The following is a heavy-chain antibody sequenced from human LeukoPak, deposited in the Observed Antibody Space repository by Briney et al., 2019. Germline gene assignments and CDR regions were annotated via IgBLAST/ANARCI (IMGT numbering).Heavy chain of an antibody. CDR2: INHSGST. J-gene: IGHJ4*02. Sequence: SETLSLTCAVYGGSFSGYYWSWIRQPPGKGLEWIGEINHSGSTNYNPSLKSRVTISVDTSKNQFSLKLSSVTAADTAVYYCARGPPLTIFGVVRYDYWGQGTLVTVSS. D-gene: IGHD3-3*01. CDR3: ARGPPLTIFGVVRYDY. V-gene: IGHV4-34*01. CDR1: GGSFSGYY.